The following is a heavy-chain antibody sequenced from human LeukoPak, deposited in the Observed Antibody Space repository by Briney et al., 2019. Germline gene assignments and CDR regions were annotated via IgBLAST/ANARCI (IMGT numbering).Heavy chain of an antibody. J-gene: IGHJ3*02. V-gene: IGHV1-69*05. CDR3: ARVDDSDI. Sequence: SVKVSCKAFGGSFSSEAISWVRQAPGQGLEWMGGIIPIFGTANYAQKFQGRVTITTDESTSTAYMELSSLRSEDTAVYYCARVDDSDIWGQGTMVTVSS. D-gene: IGHD3-22*01. CDR1: GGSFSSEA. CDR2: IIPIFGTA.